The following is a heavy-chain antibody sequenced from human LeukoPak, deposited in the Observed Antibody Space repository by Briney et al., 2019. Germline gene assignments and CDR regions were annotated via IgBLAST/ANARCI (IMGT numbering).Heavy chain of an antibody. Sequence: SETLSLTCTVSGGSISSSSYYWGWIRQPPGKGLEWIGSIYYSGSTYYNPSLKSRVTISVDTSKSQFSLKLSSVTAADTAVYYCARHGRIQLWLNYWGQGTLVTVSS. D-gene: IGHD5-18*01. CDR1: GGSISSSSYY. CDR2: IYYSGST. V-gene: IGHV4-39*01. J-gene: IGHJ4*02. CDR3: ARHGRIQLWLNY.